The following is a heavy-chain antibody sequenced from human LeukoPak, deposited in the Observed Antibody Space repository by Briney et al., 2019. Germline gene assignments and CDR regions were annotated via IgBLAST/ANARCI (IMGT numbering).Heavy chain of an antibody. Sequence: GGSLRLSCAVSGITLSNYGMSWVRQAPGKGLEWVAGISDSGGSTNYADSVKGRFTISRDNPKNTLYLQMNSLRAEDTAVYFCAKRGVVVRVILVGFHKEAYYFDSWAREPWSPSPQ. CDR2: ISDSGGST. V-gene: IGHV3-23*01. J-gene: IGHJ4*02. CDR1: GITLSNYG. CDR3: AKRGVVVRVILVGFHKEAYYFDS. D-gene: IGHD3-10*01.